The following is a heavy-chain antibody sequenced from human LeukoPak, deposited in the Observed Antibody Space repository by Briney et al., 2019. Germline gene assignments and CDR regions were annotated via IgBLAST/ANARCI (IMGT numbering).Heavy chain of an antibody. CDR3: ARGDGSRTCFDY. CDR1: GFTFSSYS. V-gene: IGHV3-21*01. CDR2: ISSSSSYI. Sequence: GGSLRLSCAASGFTFSSYSMNWVRQAPGKGLEWVSSISSSSSYIYYADSVKGRFTISRDNAKNSLYLQMNSLRAEDTAVYYCARGDGSRTCFDYWGQGTLVTVSS. J-gene: IGHJ4*02. D-gene: IGHD2-15*01.